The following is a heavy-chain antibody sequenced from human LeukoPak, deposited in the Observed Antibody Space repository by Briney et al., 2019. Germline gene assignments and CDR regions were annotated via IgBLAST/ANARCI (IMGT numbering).Heavy chain of an antibody. V-gene: IGHV5-51*01. CDR3: ARGRDGYSFGFDY. J-gene: IGHJ4*02. CDR1: GYSFTSHW. CDR2: IYPGDSDT. Sequence: GESLKISCKGSGYSFTSHWIGWVRQMPGKGLEWMGIIYPGDSDTRYSPSFQGQVTISADKSISTAYLQWSRLKAPDTGTYYCARGRDGYSFGFDYWGQGTLVTVSS. D-gene: IGHD5-24*01.